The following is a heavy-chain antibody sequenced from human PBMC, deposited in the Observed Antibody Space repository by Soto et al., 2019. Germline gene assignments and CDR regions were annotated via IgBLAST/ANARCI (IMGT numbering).Heavy chain of an antibody. D-gene: IGHD3-3*01. CDR3: ATRITVFGVLIPPFDP. CDR1: GGSISSGDYY. J-gene: IGHJ5*02. V-gene: IGHV4-30-4*02. Sequence: PSETLSLTCTVSGGSISSGDYYCSWIRQPPGKGLEWIGYIYYSGGTHYNPSLKSRVTMSVDTSKNQFSLRLSSVTAADTAIYYCATRITVFGVLIPPFDPWGQGTQVTVSS. CDR2: IYYSGGT.